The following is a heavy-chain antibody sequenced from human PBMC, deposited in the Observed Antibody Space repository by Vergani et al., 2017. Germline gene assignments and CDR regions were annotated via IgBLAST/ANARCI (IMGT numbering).Heavy chain of an antibody. Sequence: QLQLQESGPGLVKPSETLSLTCTVSGGSISSSSYYWGRIRQPPGKGLEWIGSIYYSGSTYYNPSLKSRVTISVDTTKNQFSLKLRSVTAADTAVYYCAREEWGAAAGTWWFDPWGQGTLVTVSS. D-gene: IGHD6-13*01. CDR1: GGSISSSSYY. CDR3: AREEWGAAAGTWWFDP. V-gene: IGHV4-39*07. J-gene: IGHJ5*02. CDR2: IYYSGST.